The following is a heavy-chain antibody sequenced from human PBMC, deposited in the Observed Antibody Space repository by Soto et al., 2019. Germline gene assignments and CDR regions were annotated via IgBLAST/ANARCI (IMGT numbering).Heavy chain of an antibody. CDR1: GFRLSNHF. D-gene: IGHD3-10*01. CDR3: SRPRCRGMDV. V-gene: IGHV3-7*03. CDR2: IKEDGREK. Sequence: PGGSLRLSCVASGFRLSNHFMNWVRQAPGKGLEWVATIKEDGREKYYVESVEGRFTISRDNAKNSLYLEVSNVRDGDTAVDYWSRPRCRGMDVWGQGTTVTVSS. J-gene: IGHJ6*02.